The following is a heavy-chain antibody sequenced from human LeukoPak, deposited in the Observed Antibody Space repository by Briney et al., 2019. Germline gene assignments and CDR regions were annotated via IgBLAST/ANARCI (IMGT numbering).Heavy chain of an antibody. V-gene: IGHV1-24*01. CDR3: ARPGGDFFGVDNDAFDI. CDR2: FDPEDGET. Sequence: ASVKVSCKVSGYTLTELSMHWVRQAPGKGLEWMGGFDPEDGETIYAQKFQGRVTMTQDTSTDTAYMELSSPRSEDTAVYYGARPGGDFFGVDNDAFDIWGQGTMVTVSS. CDR1: GYTLTELS. J-gene: IGHJ3*02. D-gene: IGHD3-3*01.